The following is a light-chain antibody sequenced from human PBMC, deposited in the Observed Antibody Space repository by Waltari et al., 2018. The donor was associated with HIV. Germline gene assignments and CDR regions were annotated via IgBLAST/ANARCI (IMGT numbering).Light chain of an antibody. Sequence: SSLLTQTPSVSVAPGKTASVTCGGNNIERKSVNWYQQKPGQAPLLVIYYDTDRPSGIPERCSGSNSGNTATLTISRVGDGDEADYYCQVWDSTTDHVLFGGGTRLTVL. CDR2: YDT. V-gene: IGLV3-21*04. J-gene: IGLJ2*01. CDR1: NIERKS. CDR3: QVWDSTTDHVL.